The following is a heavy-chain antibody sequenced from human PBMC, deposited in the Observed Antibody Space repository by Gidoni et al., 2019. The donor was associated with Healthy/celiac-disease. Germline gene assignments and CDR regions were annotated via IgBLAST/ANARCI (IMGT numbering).Heavy chain of an antibody. CDR3: ARESRGELLADAFDI. D-gene: IGHD1-26*01. Sequence: EVQLVESGGGLVQPGGSLRLSCSASGFTFSSYSMNWVRQAPGKGLEWVSYISSSSSTIYYADSVKGRFTISRDNAKNSLYLQMNSLRDEDTAVYYCARESRGELLADAFDIWGQGTMVTVSS. CDR1: GFTFSSYS. V-gene: IGHV3-48*02. CDR2: ISSSSSTI. J-gene: IGHJ3*02.